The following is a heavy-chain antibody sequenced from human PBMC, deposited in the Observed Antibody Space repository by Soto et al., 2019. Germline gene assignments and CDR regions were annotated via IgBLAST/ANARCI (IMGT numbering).Heavy chain of an antibody. CDR3: ATIVVPGIVRYLQH. J-gene: IGHJ1*01. D-gene: IGHD6-19*01. CDR2: IYWDDDK. CDR1: GFSLSTSGVG. Sequence: QITLKESGPTLMKPTQTLTLTCTFSGFSLSTSGVGVGWIRQPPGKALEWLALIYWDDDKHYRPSLKSRLTITKDTSKNQVVITMTHMDPVDTARYYCATIVVPGIVRYLQHWGQGTLVTVSS. V-gene: IGHV2-5*02.